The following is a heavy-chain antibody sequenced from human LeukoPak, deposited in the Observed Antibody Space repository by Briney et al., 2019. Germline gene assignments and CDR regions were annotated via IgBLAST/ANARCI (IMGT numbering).Heavy chain of an antibody. D-gene: IGHD6-13*01. CDR1: GGSISSYY. J-gene: IGHJ5*02. CDR3: ARVHMGRSWYGKGWFDP. CDR2: ISDIGSI. Sequence: SETLSLTCTVSGGSISSYYWSWIRQPPGKGLEWIAYISDIGSINYNPSLKSRVTISVDTSKNQFSLKLSSVTAADTAVYYCARVHMGRSWYGKGWFDPWGQGTLVTVSS. V-gene: IGHV4-59*08.